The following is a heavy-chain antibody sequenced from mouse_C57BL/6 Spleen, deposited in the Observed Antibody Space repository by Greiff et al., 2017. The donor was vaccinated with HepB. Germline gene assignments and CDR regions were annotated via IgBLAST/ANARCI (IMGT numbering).Heavy chain of an antibody. CDR1: GFTFSDYG. CDR2: ISSGSSTI. V-gene: IGHV5-17*01. CDR3: ARGGLLPYYYAMDY. Sequence: EVKLEESGGGLVKPGGSLKLSCAASGFTFSDYGMHWVRQAPEKGLEWVAYISSGSSTIYYADTVKGRFTISRDNAKNTLFLQMTSLRSEDTAMYYCARGGLLPYYYAMDYWGQGTSVTVSS. D-gene: IGHD2-3*01. J-gene: IGHJ4*01.